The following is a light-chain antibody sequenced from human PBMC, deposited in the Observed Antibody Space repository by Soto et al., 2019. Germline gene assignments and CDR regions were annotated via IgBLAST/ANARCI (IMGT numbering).Light chain of an antibody. Sequence: QSALTQPASVSESPGHSITISCTGTNSDIGAYNFVSWYQQHPGKAATLLIYGVLNRPSGISYRFSDAKSANTASLTISRLQPEDEADYYCSSYTGISTVVFGGGTKLTVL. CDR1: NSDIGAYNF. J-gene: IGLJ2*01. V-gene: IGLV2-14*01. CDR3: SSYTGISTVV. CDR2: GVL.